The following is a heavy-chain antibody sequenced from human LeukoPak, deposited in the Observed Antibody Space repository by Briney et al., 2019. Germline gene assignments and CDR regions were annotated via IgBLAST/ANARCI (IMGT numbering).Heavy chain of an antibody. J-gene: IGHJ6*03. CDR1: GYSISSGYY. CDR2: IYHSGST. V-gene: IGHV4-38-2*02. Sequence: SETLSLTCTVSGYSISSGYYWGWIRQPPGKGLEWIGSIYHSGSTYYNPSLKSRVTISVDTSKNQFSLKLSSVTAADTAVYYCATAGGYYEPYYYYNIDVWGKGTTVTASS. D-gene: IGHD3-22*01. CDR3: ATAGGYYEPYYYYNIDV.